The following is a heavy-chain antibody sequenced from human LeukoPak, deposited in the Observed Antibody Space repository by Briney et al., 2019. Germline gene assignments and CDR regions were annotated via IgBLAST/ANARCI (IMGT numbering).Heavy chain of an antibody. CDR3: ARAGYSGYDSTETLDY. J-gene: IGHJ4*02. CDR2: INPSGGST. V-gene: IGHV1-46*01. Sequence: ASVRVSCTASGYTFTSYYMHWVRQAPGQGLEWMGKINPSGGSTNYAQTFQGRVTITRDTSTSTVYMEMSSLRSEYTAVYYCARAGYSGYDSTETLDYWGQGTLVTVSS. CDR1: GYTFTSYY. D-gene: IGHD5-12*01.